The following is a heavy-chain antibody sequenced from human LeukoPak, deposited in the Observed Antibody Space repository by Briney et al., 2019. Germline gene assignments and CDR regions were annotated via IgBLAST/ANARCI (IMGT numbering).Heavy chain of an antibody. Sequence: SETLSLTCTVSGGSISSYYWSWIRQPPGKGLEWIGYIYYSGSTNYNPSLKSRVTISVDTSKNRFSLKLSSVTAADTAVYYCAASVSSTSSSDYWGQGTLVTVSS. CDR3: AASVSSTSSSDY. D-gene: IGHD2-2*01. CDR2: IYYSGST. CDR1: GGSISSYY. J-gene: IGHJ4*02. V-gene: IGHV4-59*08.